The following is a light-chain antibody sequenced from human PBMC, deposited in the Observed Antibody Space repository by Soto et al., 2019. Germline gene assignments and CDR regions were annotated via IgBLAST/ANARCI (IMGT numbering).Light chain of an antibody. CDR1: NSNIGNNF. CDR3: AAWDDSLNGVV. V-gene: IGLV1-47*01. J-gene: IGLJ2*01. Sequence: QPVLTQPPSASGTPGQRVTISCSGSNSNIGNNFAYWYQQLPGTAPKLLIYRNDQRPSGVPDRISGSKSGTSASLAISGLRSEDEADYYCAAWDDSLNGVVFGGGTKLTVL. CDR2: RND.